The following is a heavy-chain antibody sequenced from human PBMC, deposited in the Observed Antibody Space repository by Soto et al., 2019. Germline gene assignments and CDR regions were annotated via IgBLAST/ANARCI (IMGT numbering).Heavy chain of an antibody. V-gene: IGHV4-61*01. Sequence: SETLSLTCTVSGGSVSSGNYYWNWIRQPPGKGLEWIGYIYHSGSTDYNPSLKSRVTISIDTSKKQFSLNLNSVTAADTAVYYCAREHYYDSTGDAFDIWGQGTMVTVSS. CDR2: IYHSGST. CDR3: AREHYYDSTGDAFDI. D-gene: IGHD3-22*01. CDR1: GGSVSSGNYY. J-gene: IGHJ3*02.